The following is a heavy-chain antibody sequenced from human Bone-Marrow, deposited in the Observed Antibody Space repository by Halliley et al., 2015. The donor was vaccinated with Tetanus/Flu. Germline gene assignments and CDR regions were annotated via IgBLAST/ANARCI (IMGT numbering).Heavy chain of an antibody. CDR3: ARRLESGSFINWCDP. J-gene: IGHJ5*02. CDR2: IYPGDSYS. Sequence: QLVQSGAEVKKPGESLKISCKGSGYSFTTYWIGWMRQMPGKGLEWMGLIYPGDSYSTYNSSFQGQVTMLVDKSTNTAFLQWSSLGASGTAVYYCARRLESGSFINWCDPWGQGTLVTVSS. CDR1: GYSFTTYW. V-gene: IGHV5-51*01. D-gene: IGHD3-10*01.